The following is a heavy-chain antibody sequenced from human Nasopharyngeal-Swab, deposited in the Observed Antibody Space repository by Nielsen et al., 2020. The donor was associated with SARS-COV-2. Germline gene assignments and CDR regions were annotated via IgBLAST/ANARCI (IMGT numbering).Heavy chain of an antibody. CDR2: IRYDGSNK. CDR3: AKDRYCSSTSCHYYYYYYMDV. D-gene: IGHD2-2*01. J-gene: IGHJ6*03. CDR1: GFTFSSYG. Sequence: GGSLRPSCAASGFTFSSYGMHWVRQAPGKGLEWVAFIRYDGSNKYYADSVKGRFTISRDNSKNTLYLQMNSLRAEDTAVYYCAKDRYCSSTSCHYYYYYYMDVWGKGTTVTVSS. V-gene: IGHV3-30*02.